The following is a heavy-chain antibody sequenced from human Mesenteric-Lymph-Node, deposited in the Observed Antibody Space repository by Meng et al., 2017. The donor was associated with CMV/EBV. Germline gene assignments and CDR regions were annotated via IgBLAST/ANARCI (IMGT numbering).Heavy chain of an antibody. CDR3: AKPYSGYLHYDY. CDR2: IRYDGSNK. V-gene: IGHV3-30*02. J-gene: IGHJ4*02. CDR1: GFTFSSYG. Sequence: GESLKISCAASGFTFSSYGMHWVRQAPGKGLEWVAFIRYDGSNKYYADSVKGRFTISRDNSKNTLYLQMNSLRAEDTAVYYCAKPYSGYLHYDYWGQGTLVTVS. D-gene: IGHD5-12*01.